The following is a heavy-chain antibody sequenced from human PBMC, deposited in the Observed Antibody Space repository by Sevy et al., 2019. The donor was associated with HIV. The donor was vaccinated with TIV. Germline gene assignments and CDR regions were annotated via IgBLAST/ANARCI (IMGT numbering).Heavy chain of an antibody. CDR2: INSDGSST. J-gene: IGHJ6*02. V-gene: IGHV3-74*01. CDR1: GFTFSSYW. CDR3: ARSYDFWSGYFQTRYYYYGMDV. Sequence: GGSLRLSCAASGFTFSSYWMHWVRQAPGKGLVWVSRINSDGSSTSYADSVKGRFTISRDNAKNTLYLQMNSLRAEDTAVYYCARSYDFWSGYFQTRYYYYGMDVWGQGTTVTV. D-gene: IGHD3-3*01.